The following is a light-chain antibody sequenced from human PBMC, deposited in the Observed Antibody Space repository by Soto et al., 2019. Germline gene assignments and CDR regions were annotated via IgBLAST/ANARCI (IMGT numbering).Light chain of an antibody. V-gene: IGKV3-15*01. CDR2: GAS. J-gene: IGKJ4*01. CDR3: QQYRNWPLT. CDR1: QSVGNN. Sequence: EIVLTQSPGTLSLSQGERATLSCRASQSVGNNLAWYRQKSGQAPRLLIYGASTRATGIPARFSGSGSGTEFTLTIDSLQSDDFAVYLCQQYRNWPLTFGGGTKVDI.